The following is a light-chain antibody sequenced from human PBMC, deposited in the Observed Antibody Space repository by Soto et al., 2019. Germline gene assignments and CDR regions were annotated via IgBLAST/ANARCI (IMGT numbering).Light chain of an antibody. CDR2: AAS. Sequence: DIPVTQSPSSVSASVGDRVTITCRASQGLVSWLAWYHQKPGKAPKLLIYAASSFQSGVPSRFSGSGSGTDFTLTISSLQPEDFATYYCQQTSSFPLTFGGGTKVELK. CDR1: QGLVSW. J-gene: IGKJ4*01. CDR3: QQTSSFPLT. V-gene: IGKV1-12*01.